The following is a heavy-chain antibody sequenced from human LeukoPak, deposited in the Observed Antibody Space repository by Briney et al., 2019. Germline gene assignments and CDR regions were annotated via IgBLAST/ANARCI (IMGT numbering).Heavy chain of an antibody. Sequence: GGSLRLSCAASGFTFSSYWMSWIRQAPGKGLEWVSYISSSGSTIYYADSVKGRFTISRDNAKNSLYLQMNSLRAEDTAVYYCARERYCSGGSCYDAVDYWGQGTLVTVSS. CDR1: GFTFSSYW. CDR2: ISSSGSTI. CDR3: ARERYCSGGSCYDAVDY. J-gene: IGHJ4*02. V-gene: IGHV3-11*01. D-gene: IGHD2-15*01.